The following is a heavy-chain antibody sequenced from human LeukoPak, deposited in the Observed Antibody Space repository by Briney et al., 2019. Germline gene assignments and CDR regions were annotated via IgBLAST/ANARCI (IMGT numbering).Heavy chain of an antibody. CDR1: GFTFSSYA. J-gene: IGHJ4*02. D-gene: IGHD4-23*01. CDR2: IGGSGGST. V-gene: IGHV3-23*01. Sequence: GGSLRLSCAASGFTFSSYAMSWVRQAPGKGLKWVSAIGGSGGSTFYADSLKGRFTISRGNSKNTLYLQMNSLRAEDAAVYYCAKASGRWDYDYWGQGTLVTVSS. CDR3: AKASGRWDYDY.